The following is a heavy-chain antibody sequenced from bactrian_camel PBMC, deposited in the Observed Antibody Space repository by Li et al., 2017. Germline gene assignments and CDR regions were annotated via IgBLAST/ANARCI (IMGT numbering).Heavy chain of an antibody. D-gene: IGHD3*01. J-gene: IGHJ4*01. Sequence: HVQLVESGGGSAETGGSLRVSCRASGFRFTDYALGWSRQAPGKEREPVAGFYQTDGDTSYADSVKGRFTISKDSAKNTLYLEMNSLKPEDTDMYYCAACSDPFFGQGTQVTVS. V-gene: IGHV3S60*01. CDR2: FYQTDGDT. CDR1: GFRFTDYA.